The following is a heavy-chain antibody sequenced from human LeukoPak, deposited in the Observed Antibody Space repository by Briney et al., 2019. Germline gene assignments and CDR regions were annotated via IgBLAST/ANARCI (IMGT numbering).Heavy chain of an antibody. D-gene: IGHD2-21*01. CDR1: GYTFTSYG. J-gene: IGHJ6*04. CDR3: AIYMCRRAIQRAYYYGMDV. Sequence: GASVKVSCKASGYTFTSYGISWVRQAPGQGLEWMGWISAYNGNTKYSQKLQGRVTITTDTSTSTAYMELRSLRSDDTAVYYCAIYMCRRAIQRAYYYGMDVWGKGTTVTVSS. V-gene: IGHV1-18*01. CDR2: ISAYNGNT.